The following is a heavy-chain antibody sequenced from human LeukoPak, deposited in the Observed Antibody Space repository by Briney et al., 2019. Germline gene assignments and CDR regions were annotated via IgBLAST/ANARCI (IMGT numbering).Heavy chain of an antibody. V-gene: IGHV3-30-3*01. CDR2: ISYDGSNK. D-gene: IGHD6-19*01. CDR3: ARVRGMYSSGWYSN. J-gene: IGHJ4*02. Sequence: PGRSLRPSCAASGFTFSSYAMHWVRQAPGKGLEWVAVISYDGSNKYYADSVKGRFTISRDNSKNTLYLQMNSLRAEDTAVYYCARVRGMYSSGWYSNWGQGTLVTVSS. CDR1: GFTFSSYA.